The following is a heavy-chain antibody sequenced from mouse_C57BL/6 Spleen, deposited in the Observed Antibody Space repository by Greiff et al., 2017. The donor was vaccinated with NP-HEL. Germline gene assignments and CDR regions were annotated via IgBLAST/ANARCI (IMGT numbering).Heavy chain of an antibody. V-gene: IGHV1-82*01. J-gene: IGHJ2*01. CDR1: GYAFSSSW. Sequence: VQLQESGPELVKPGASVKISCKASGYAFSSSWMNWVKQRPGKGLEWIGRIYPGDGDTNYNGKFKGKATLTADKSSSTAYMQLSSLTSEDSAVYFCAREGDYWGQGTTLTVSS. CDR2: IYPGDGDT. CDR3: AREGDY.